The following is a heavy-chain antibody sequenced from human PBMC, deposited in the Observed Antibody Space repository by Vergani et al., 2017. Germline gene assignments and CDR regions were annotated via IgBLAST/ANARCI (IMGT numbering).Heavy chain of an antibody. CDR2: IYDSGDT. D-gene: IGHD2-21*01. Sequence: QVQLQESGPGLVKPSETLSLTCSVSGDSMNTYYWTWIRQPPGKGLEWIGYIYDSGDTKYNPSLKSRVTMSLDRSKNQFSLNLYSVTAADTAVYYCARGALWWLRQIDSWVQGTLLALSS. J-gene: IGHJ4*02. CDR3: ARGALWWLRQIDS. CDR1: GDSMNTYY. V-gene: IGHV4-59*01.